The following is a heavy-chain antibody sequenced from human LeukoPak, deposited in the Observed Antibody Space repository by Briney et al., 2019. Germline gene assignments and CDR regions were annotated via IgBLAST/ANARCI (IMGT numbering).Heavy chain of an antibody. CDR1: GFTFSSYW. CDR2: IKEDGSEK. CDR3: ARVRRLFKNGYNQFDY. J-gene: IGHJ4*02. V-gene: IGHV3-7*01. D-gene: IGHD5-24*01. Sequence: GGSLRLSCAASGFTFSSYWVSWVRQAPGKGLVWVANIKEDGSEKYYVDSVKGRFTTSRDNAKNSLYLQMNSLRAEDTAVYYCARVRRLFKNGYNQFDYWGQGTLVTVSS.